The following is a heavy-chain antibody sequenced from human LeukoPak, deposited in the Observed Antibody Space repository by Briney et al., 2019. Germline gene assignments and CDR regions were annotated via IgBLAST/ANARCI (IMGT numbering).Heavy chain of an antibody. J-gene: IGHJ5*02. CDR3: ARAGSSGYYYVSGFDP. Sequence: ASVKVSCKASGYTFTSYGISWVRQAPGQGLEWMGWISACNGNTNYAQKLQGRVTMTTDTSTSTAYMELRSLRSDDTAVYYCARAGSSGYYYVSGFDPWGQGTLVTVPS. CDR1: GYTFTSYG. CDR2: ISACNGNT. V-gene: IGHV1-18*01. D-gene: IGHD3-22*01.